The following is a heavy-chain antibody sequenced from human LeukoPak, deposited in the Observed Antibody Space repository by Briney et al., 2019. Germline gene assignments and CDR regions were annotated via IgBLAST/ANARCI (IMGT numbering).Heavy chain of an antibody. CDR3: ARDTGGSPDY. CDR1: GGSISSHY. CDR2: IYYSGST. Sequence: SETLSLTCTVSGGSISSHYGSWIRQPPGKGLEWIGYIYYSGSTNYNPSLKSRVTISVDTSKNQFSLKLSSVTAADTAVYYCARDTGGSPDYWGQGTLVTVSS. J-gene: IGHJ4*02. V-gene: IGHV4-59*11. D-gene: IGHD1-14*01.